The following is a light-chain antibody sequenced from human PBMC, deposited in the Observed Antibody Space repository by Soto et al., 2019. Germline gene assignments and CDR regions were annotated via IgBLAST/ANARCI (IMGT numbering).Light chain of an antibody. V-gene: IGKV3D-15*01. Sequence: IVMTQSPATLSVSPGEGVTLSCRASENVGTNLAWYQQKPGQAPRLLIYGSSTSATGIPATFSGSGSGTEFTLNISSLQSEESAIYYCQKYNNWGLSFGGGTKVEIK. CDR2: GSS. CDR3: QKYNNWGLS. J-gene: IGKJ4*01. CDR1: ENVGTN.